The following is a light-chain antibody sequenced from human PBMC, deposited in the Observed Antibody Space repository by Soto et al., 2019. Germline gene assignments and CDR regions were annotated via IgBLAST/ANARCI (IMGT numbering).Light chain of an antibody. V-gene: IGKV3-20*01. CDR1: QSVSSSY. CDR3: QQYGSSGT. CDR2: GAS. Sequence: EIVLTQSPGTLSLSPGERATLSCRASQSVSSSYLAWYQQKPGQAPRLLIYGASSRATGIPDRFSGSGSGTDFTLIISSLEPEDFAVYYCQQYGSSGTFGQGTKVDIK. J-gene: IGKJ1*01.